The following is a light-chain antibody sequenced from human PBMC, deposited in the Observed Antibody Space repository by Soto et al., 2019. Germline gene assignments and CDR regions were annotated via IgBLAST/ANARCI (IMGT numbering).Light chain of an antibody. J-gene: IGKJ2*01. CDR3: QVRTEWPPFMYS. CDR1: QYVGSR. V-gene: IGKV3-11*01. CDR2: DTS. Sequence: EIVLTQSPATLSSSPGETAILSCRASQYVGSRLAWYQHKPGQAPRLLIYDTSNRATGIPPRFSGSGSGTDFTLTISRLEPEDFAVYYCQVRTEWPPFMYSFGQGTKLEVK.